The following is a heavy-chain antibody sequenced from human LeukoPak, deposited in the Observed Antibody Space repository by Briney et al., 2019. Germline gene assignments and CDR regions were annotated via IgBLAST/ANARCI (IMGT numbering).Heavy chain of an antibody. CDR1: GGSISSSSYY. D-gene: IGHD5-24*01. Sequence: SETLSLTCTVSGGSISSSSYYWGWIRQPPGKGLEWIGSIYYSGSTYYNPSLKSRVTISVDTSKNQFSLKLSSVTAADTAVYYCARAHGGYRGFFDYWGQGTLVTVSS. V-gene: IGHV4-39*07. CDR3: ARAHGGYRGFFDY. J-gene: IGHJ4*02. CDR2: IYYSGST.